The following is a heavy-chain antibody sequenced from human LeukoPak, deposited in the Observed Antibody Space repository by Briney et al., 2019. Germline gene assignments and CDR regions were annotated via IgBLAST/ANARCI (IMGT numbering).Heavy chain of an antibody. CDR1: GGSISSSSYY. Sequence: SETLSLTCTVSGGSISSSSYYWGWIRQPPGKGLEWIGSIYYSGSTYYNPSPKSRVTISVDTSKNQFSLKLSSVTAADTAVYYCARDKIPNYYDSSGYYEDWFDPWGQGTLVTVSS. V-gene: IGHV4-39*07. J-gene: IGHJ5*02. CDR3: ARDKIPNYYDSSGYYEDWFDP. CDR2: IYYSGST. D-gene: IGHD3-22*01.